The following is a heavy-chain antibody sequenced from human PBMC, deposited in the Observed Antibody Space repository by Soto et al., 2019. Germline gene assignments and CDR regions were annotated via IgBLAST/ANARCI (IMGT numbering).Heavy chain of an antibody. CDR2: IYWNDDK. CDR1: GFSLSTSGVG. CDR3: AHSGKYGIAARDFDY. D-gene: IGHD6-6*01. V-gene: IGHV2-5*01. Sequence: QITLKESGPTLVKPTQTLTLTCTFSGFSLSTSGVGVGWIRQPPGKALEWLALIYWNDDKRYSPSLKSRLTITKDTSKNQVVLTTTNMDPVDTATYYCAHSGKYGIAARDFDYWGQGTLVTVSS. J-gene: IGHJ4*02.